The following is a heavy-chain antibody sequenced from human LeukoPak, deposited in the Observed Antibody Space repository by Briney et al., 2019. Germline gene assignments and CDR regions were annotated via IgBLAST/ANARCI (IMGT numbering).Heavy chain of an antibody. V-gene: IGHV4-4*02. Sequence: KPSGTQSLLRAVSGGSITSTNWWSWVRQPPGKGLEWIGEIYHSGSTNYNSSLKSRVTISVDKSKNQFSLKLSSVTAADTAVYYCARYGGSSNVDYWGQGTLVTVSS. J-gene: IGHJ4*02. CDR2: IYHSGST. D-gene: IGHD4-23*01. CDR1: GGSITSTNW. CDR3: ARYGGSSNVDY.